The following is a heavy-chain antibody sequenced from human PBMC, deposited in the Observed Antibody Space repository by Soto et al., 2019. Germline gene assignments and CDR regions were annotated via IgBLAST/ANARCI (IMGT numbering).Heavy chain of an antibody. CDR3: ARVRVAVPGAALGNYYAMDV. CDR2: ISYDGSNK. Sequence: WETLRLTCAASGCTFSSYAMYWVRQAQGKGLEWVAVISYDGSNKYYADSVKGRFTITRDNSKNTLYLQMNSLRAEDTAVYYCARVRVAVPGAALGNYYAMDVWGQGTTVTVSS. V-gene: IGHV3-30-3*01. J-gene: IGHJ6*02. D-gene: IGHD2-2*01. CDR1: GCTFSSYA.